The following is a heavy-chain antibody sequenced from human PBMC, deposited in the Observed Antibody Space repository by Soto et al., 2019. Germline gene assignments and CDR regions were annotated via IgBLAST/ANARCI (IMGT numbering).Heavy chain of an antibody. D-gene: IGHD3-3*01. J-gene: IGHJ3*02. V-gene: IGHV4-39*01. CDR2: IYYSGST. Sequence: SETLSLSCTVSGGSISSSSYYWGWIRQPPGKGLEWIGSIYYSGSTYYNPSLKSRVTISVDTSKNQFSLKLSSVTAADTAVYYCASSYYDFWSGYYGGAFDIWGQGTMVTVSS. CDR1: GGSISSSSYY. CDR3: ASSYYDFWSGYYGGAFDI.